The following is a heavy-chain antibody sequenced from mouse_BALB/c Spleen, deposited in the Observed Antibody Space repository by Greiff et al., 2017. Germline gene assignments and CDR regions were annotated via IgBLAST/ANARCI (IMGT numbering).Heavy chain of an antibody. D-gene: IGHD2-1*01. CDR2: ISYSGST. J-gene: IGHJ2*01. CDR3: ARSRGNYLYYFDY. V-gene: IGHV3-8*02. CDR1: GDSITSGY. Sequence: EVKLVESGPSLVKPSQTLSLTCSVTGDSITSGYWNWIRKFPGNKLEYMGYISYSGSTYYNPSLKSRISITRDTSKNQYYLQLNSVTTEDTATYYCARSRGNYLYYFDYWGQGTTLTVSS.